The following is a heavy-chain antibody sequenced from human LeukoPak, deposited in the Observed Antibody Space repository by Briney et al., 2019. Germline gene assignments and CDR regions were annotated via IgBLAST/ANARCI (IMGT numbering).Heavy chain of an antibody. D-gene: IGHD6-19*01. CDR1: GFTFSSNW. CDR2: IDPDGNTI. V-gene: IGHV3-74*01. J-gene: IGHJ5*02. Sequence: GGSLRLSCAVSGFTFSSNWMNWVRQGPGQGLEWVSHIDPDGNTIRYADSVKGRFTISRDNAKNTVYLQMNSLRAEDTAVYYCANMAVPALGQGTLVTVSS. CDR3: ANMAVPA.